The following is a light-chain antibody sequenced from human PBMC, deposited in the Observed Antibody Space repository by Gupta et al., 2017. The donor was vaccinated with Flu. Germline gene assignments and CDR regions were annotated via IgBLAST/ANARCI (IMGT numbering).Light chain of an antibody. CDR2: AAS. CDR1: QNIGNY. Sequence: DIQMTQSPSSLSASVGDRVTITYRASQNIGNYLNWYQQKPGKAPNLLIYAASSLQTGVPSRFSGSGSGTDFTLTISKLQPEDFATYYCQQTYSTLWTFGQGTRVDIK. V-gene: IGKV1-39*01. CDR3: QQTYSTLWT. J-gene: IGKJ1*01.